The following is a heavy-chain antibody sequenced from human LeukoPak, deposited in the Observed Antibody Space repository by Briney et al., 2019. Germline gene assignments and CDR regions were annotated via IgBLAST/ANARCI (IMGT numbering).Heavy chain of an antibody. D-gene: IGHD6-6*01. CDR3: ARARPHGAFDI. CDR2: IYYSGST. Sequence: SQTLTLTCTVSGGSLSSGDYYWSWLRQPPGKGLEWIGYIYYSGSTYYDPSLKSRVTISVDTSKNQFSLKLSSVTAADTAVYYCARARPHGAFDIWGQGTMVTVSS. J-gene: IGHJ3*02. V-gene: IGHV4-30-4*01. CDR1: GGSLSSGDYY.